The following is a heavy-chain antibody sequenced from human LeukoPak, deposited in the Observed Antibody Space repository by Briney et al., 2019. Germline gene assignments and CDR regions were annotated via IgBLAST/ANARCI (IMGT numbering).Heavy chain of an antibody. Sequence: HGGSLRLSCAASGFTFSSYGMSWVRQAPGKGLEWVSAISGSGGSTYYADSVKGRFTISRDNSKNTLYLQMNSLRAEDTAVYYCAKEIDYYGSGSYFFPLSSPSHRWFDPWGQGTLVTVSS. V-gene: IGHV3-23*01. CDR1: GFTFSSYG. D-gene: IGHD3-10*01. CDR3: AKEIDYYGSGSYFFPLSSPSHRWFDP. J-gene: IGHJ5*02. CDR2: ISGSGGST.